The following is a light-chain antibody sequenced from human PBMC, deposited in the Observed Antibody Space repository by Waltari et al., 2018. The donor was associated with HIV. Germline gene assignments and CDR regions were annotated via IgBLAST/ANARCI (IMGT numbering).Light chain of an antibody. V-gene: IGKV3-15*01. J-gene: IGKJ4*01. CDR2: GAS. Sequence: SVSPGERATLSCRASQSVSSNLAWYQQKPGQAPRLLIYGASTRATGIPARFSGSGSGTELTLTISSLQSEDFAVYYCQQYNNWPPLTFGGGTKVEI. CDR3: QQYNNWPPLT. CDR1: QSVSSN.